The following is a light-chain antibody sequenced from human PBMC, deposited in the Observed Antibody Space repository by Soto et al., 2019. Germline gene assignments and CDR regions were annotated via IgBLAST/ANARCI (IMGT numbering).Light chain of an antibody. Sequence: QSALTQPPSASGSPGQSVTISCTGTSSDVGAYKYVSWYQQYPGKAPKLMIYEVTKRPSGVPDSFSGSNSGNKASLTVSGLQAEDEADYYCTSYVGNDIWVFGGGTKLTVL. V-gene: IGLV2-8*01. CDR2: EVT. CDR3: TSYVGNDIWV. CDR1: SSDVGAYKY. J-gene: IGLJ3*02.